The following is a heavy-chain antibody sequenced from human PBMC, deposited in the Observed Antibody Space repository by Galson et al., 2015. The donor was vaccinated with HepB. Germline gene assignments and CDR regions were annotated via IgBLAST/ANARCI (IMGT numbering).Heavy chain of an antibody. J-gene: IGHJ4*02. CDR2: IYPDDSDT. CDR3: VRRRSQLLNVDTDY. Sequence: QSGAEVTKPGESLKISCKGSGYRFHKFWIAWVRQKPGKGLEWMGIIYPDDSDTRYSPSFQGQVTISADKSINTAHLQWHSLKASDTAMYFCVRRRSQLLNVDTDYWGQGTLVTVSS. CDR1: GYRFHKFW. D-gene: IGHD2-2*01. V-gene: IGHV5-51*01.